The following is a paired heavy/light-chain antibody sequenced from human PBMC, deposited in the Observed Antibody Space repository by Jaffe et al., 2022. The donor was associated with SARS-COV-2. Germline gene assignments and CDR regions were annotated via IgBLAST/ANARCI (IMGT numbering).Light chain of an antibody. CDR1: SGDVGGYNY. Sequence: QSALTQPPSASGSPGQSVTISCTGTSGDVGGYNYVSWYQKHPGKAPKLMIYEVSKRPSGVPDRFSGSKSGNTASLTVSGLQAEDEADYYCSSYAGSDNLVFGGGTKLTVL. V-gene: IGLV2-8*01. J-gene: IGLJ3*02. CDR2: EVS. CDR3: SSYAGSDNLV.
Heavy chain of an antibody. J-gene: IGHJ4*02. CDR3: ARIPTTGYYDIYTGYSRTYYFDH. Sequence: QVTLKESGPVLVKPTETLTLTCTVSGFSLSSARMGVSWIRQPPGKALEWLAHIFSNDEKSYNTSLKSRLTISKDTSKSHVVLTMTNMDPVDTATYYCARIPTTGYYDIYTGYSRTYYFDHWGQGTLVTVSS. CDR1: GFSLSSARMG. V-gene: IGHV2-26*01. CDR2: IFSNDEK. D-gene: IGHD3-9*01.